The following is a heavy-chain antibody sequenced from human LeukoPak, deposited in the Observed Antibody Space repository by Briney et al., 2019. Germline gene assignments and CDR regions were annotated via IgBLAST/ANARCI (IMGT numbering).Heavy chain of an antibody. V-gene: IGHV1-2*02. Sequence: ASVKVSFKASGYTFIVYYIHWLRQAPGQGLEWMGWINPNSGATTFPQKFQGRVTMTRDTSISTAYMDLSRLRADDTAVYYCARALITMIVVGDYWGQGTLVTVSS. D-gene: IGHD3-22*01. CDR2: INPNSGAT. CDR3: ARALITMIVVGDY. CDR1: GYTFIVYY. J-gene: IGHJ4*02.